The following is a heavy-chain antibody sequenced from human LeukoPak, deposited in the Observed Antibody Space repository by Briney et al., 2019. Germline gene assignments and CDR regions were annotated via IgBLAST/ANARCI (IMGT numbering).Heavy chain of an antibody. V-gene: IGHV3-23*01. J-gene: IGHJ4*02. CDR1: GFTFSSYV. CDR3: AKHVSGSLFYFDY. D-gene: IGHD3-10*01. Sequence: GGSLRLSCVASGFTFSSYVMSWVRQAPGKGLEWVSGISGTGYNTYYADSVKGRFTISRDNSKNTLYLQMNSLGAEDTAVYYCAKHVSGSLFYFDYWGQRTLVTVSS. CDR2: ISGTGYNT.